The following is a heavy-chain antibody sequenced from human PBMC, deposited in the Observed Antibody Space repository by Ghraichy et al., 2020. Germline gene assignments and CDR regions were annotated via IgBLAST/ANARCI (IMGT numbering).Heavy chain of an antibody. J-gene: IGHJ4*02. CDR3: ARDLEYSYGRYFDY. V-gene: IGHV4-61*01. CDR2: IHYSGST. D-gene: IGHD5-18*01. CDR1: GGSVSSGYFY. Sequence: SETLYLTCNVSGGSVSSGYFYWSWIRQPPGKGLEWIGYIHYSGSTNSNPSLRSRVTISVDTSRNQFSLRLTSVTAADTAVYYCARDLEYSYGRYFDYWGQGTLVAVSS.